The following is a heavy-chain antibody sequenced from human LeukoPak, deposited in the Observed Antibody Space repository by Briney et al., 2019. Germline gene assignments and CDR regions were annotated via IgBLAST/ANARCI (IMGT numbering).Heavy chain of an antibody. V-gene: IGHV4-59*12. J-gene: IGHJ4*02. D-gene: IGHD6-19*01. CDR2: IYYSGST. CDR3: ARSSGWYFDY. Sequence: SETLSLTCTVSGGSISSYYWSWIRQPPGKGLEWIGYIYYSGSTNYNPSLKSRVTISVDTSKNQFSLKLSSVTAADTAVYYCARSSGWYFDYWGQGTLVTVSS. CDR1: GGSISSYY.